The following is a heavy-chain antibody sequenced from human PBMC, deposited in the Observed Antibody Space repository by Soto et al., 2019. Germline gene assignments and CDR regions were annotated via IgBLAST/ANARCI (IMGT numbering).Heavy chain of an antibody. Sequence: SLVKVSCKASGCTFSRYAISWVRQAPGQGLEWMGGIIPIFGTVNYAQKFQGRVTITADESPSTAYMELSSLRSEATAVYYCALGGYGYYYDSSGPYDAFDIWGQGTMVTVSS. CDR1: GCTFSRYA. CDR3: ALGGYGYYYDSSGPYDAFDI. CDR2: IIPIFGTV. J-gene: IGHJ3*02. V-gene: IGHV1-69*13. D-gene: IGHD3-22*01.